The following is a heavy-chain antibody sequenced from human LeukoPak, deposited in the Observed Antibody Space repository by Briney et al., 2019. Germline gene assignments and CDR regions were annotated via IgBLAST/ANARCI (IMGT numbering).Heavy chain of an antibody. CDR3: ARVGYTRGPLPYGMDV. CDR2: VVPASEIS. D-gene: IGHD3-16*02. J-gene: IGHJ6*02. CDR1: GGPFHIYA. V-gene: IGHV1-69*04. Sequence: SVKVSCKSSGGPFHIYAISWVRLVPGQGLEWMGRVVPASEISTYAQKFLGRVTITADYSASTVYMELSGLRSDDTATYYCARVGYTRGPLPYGMDVWGQGTAVTV.